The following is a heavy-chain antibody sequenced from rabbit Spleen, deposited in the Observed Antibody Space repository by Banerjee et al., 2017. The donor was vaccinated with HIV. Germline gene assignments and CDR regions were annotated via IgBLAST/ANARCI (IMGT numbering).Heavy chain of an antibody. CDR2: IYTGSSGST. CDR3: ARAGSDPYTYFNL. J-gene: IGHJ4*01. CDR1: GFTISSSYW. V-gene: IGHV1S45*01. Sequence: QEQLEESGGGLVQPEGSLTLTCTASGFTISSSYWICWVRQAPGKRPEWIACIYTGSSGSTYYASWAKGRFTISKTSSTTVTLQMTSLTAADTATYFCARAGSDPYTYFNLWGQGTLVTVS. D-gene: IGHD4-2*01.